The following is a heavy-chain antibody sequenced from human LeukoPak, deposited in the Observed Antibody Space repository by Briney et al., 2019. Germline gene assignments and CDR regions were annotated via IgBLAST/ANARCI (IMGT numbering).Heavy chain of an antibody. J-gene: IGHJ3*02. CDR2: ISSSGST. D-gene: IGHD3-22*01. CDR3: ARGPYSYDSSGAFDI. Sequence: SQTLSLTCTVSGDSISSGGYYWSWIRQPAGKGLEWIGRISSSGSTNYNPSLKSRVTISVDTSKNQFSLKLSSVTAADTAVYFCARGPYSYDSSGAFDIWGQGTMVTVSS. V-gene: IGHV4-61*02. CDR1: GDSISSGGYY.